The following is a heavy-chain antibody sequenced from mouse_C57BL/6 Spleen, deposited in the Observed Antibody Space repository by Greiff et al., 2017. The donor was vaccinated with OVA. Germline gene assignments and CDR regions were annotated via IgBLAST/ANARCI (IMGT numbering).Heavy chain of an antibody. V-gene: IGHV5-17*01. CDR1: GFTFSDYG. CDR2: ISSGSSTI. J-gene: IGHJ4*01. CDR3: ARLAMDY. Sequence: EVMLVESGGGLVKPGGSLKLSCAASGFTFSDYGMHWVRQAPEKGLEWVAYISSGSSTIFYADTLTCRITISRDNAKNTLFLQMTSLRSEDTAMYYWARLAMDYWGQGTSVTVSS.